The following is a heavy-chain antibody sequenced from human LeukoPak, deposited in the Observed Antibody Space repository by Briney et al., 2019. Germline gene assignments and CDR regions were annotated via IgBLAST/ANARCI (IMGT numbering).Heavy chain of an antibody. CDR2: MNPKSGTI. Sequence: SVKLSCKASVSTFSKFDISWVRQAPGQGPEWMGWMNPKSGTIANAQNFQDRITIAWNTSITTAYMELSRLRSDDTAVYYCARGDTTLEYWGQGTLVTVSS. CDR1: VSTFSKFD. CDR3: ARGDTTLEY. D-gene: IGHD1-26*01. V-gene: IGHV1-8*03. J-gene: IGHJ4*02.